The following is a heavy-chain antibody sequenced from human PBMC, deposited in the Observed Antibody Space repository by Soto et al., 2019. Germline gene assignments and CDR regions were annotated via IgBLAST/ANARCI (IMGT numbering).Heavy chain of an antibody. CDR2: ISGSGGST. Sequence: GGSLRLSCAASGFTFSSYAMSWVRQAPGKGLEWVSAISGSGGSTYYADSVKGRFTISRDNSKNTLYLQMNSLRAEDTAVYYCAKDQGSSSRPRGAFDIWGQGTMVTVSS. CDR1: GFTFSSYA. J-gene: IGHJ3*02. CDR3: AKDQGSSSRPRGAFDI. D-gene: IGHD6-6*01. V-gene: IGHV3-23*01.